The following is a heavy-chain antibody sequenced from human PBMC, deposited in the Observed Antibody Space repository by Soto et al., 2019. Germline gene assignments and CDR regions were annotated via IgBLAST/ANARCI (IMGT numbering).Heavy chain of an antibody. CDR3: AREDIVVVPAAIPPYYYYYGMDV. CDR1: GYSFTSYW. Sequence: PGESLKISCKGSGYSFTSYWISWVRQMPGKGLEWMGRIDPSDSYTNYSPSFQGHVTISADKSISTAYLQWSSLKASDTAMYYCAREDIVVVPAAIPPYYYYYGMDVWGQGTTVTVSS. V-gene: IGHV5-10-1*01. D-gene: IGHD2-2*02. CDR2: IDPSDSYT. J-gene: IGHJ6*02.